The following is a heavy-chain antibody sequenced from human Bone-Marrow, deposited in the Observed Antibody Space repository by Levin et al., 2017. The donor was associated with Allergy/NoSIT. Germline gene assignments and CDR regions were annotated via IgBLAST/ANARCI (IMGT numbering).Heavy chain of an antibody. J-gene: IGHJ4*02. D-gene: IGHD3-10*01. CDR2: ISGSGGST. CDR3: AKKAGTFFGSGSHLPPFDY. V-gene: IGHV3-23*01. Sequence: LSLPCAASGFTFRSYAMSWVRQAPGKGLEWVSAISGSGGSTYYADSVKGRFTISRDNSKNTLYLQMNSLRAEDTAVYYCAKKAGTFFGSGSHLPPFDYWGQGTLVTVSS. CDR1: GFTFRSYA.